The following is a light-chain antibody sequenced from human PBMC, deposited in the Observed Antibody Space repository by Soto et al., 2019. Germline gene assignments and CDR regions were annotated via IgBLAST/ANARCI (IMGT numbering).Light chain of an antibody. V-gene: IGLV2-14*01. Sequence: QSALTQPASVSGSPGQSITISCTGTSSDVGGYKYVSWYQQHPGKAPKLIIYDVTNRPSGVSNRFSGSKSHNTASLTISGLQAEDEADYYCSSFTSSNTYVFGSGTKLTVL. CDR2: DVT. CDR3: SSFTSSNTYV. J-gene: IGLJ1*01. CDR1: SSDVGGYKY.